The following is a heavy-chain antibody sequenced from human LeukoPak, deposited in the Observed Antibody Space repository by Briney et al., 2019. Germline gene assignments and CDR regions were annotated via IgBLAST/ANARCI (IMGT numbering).Heavy chain of an antibody. Sequence: SETLSLTCTVSGGSISSGGYYWRWIRQHPGKGPEWIGYIYYSGSTYYNPSLKSRVTISVDTSKNQFSLKLSSVTAADTAVYYCAKDIQGGDGYNLGMDVWGQGTTVTVSS. J-gene: IGHJ6*02. CDR3: AKDIQGGDGYNLGMDV. CDR2: IYYSGST. V-gene: IGHV4-31*03. D-gene: IGHD5-24*01. CDR1: GGSISSGGYY.